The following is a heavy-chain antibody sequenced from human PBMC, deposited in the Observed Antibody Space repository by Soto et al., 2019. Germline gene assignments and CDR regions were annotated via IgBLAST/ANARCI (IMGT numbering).Heavy chain of an antibody. CDR3: AWRGPDAFDI. CDR2: INAGNGNT. J-gene: IGHJ3*02. CDR1: GYTFTSYA. D-gene: IGHD3-10*01. V-gene: IGHV1-3*01. Sequence: EASVKVSCKASGYTFTSYAMHWVRQAPGQRLEWMGWINAGNGNTKYSQKFQGRVTITADTSTSTAYMELSSLRSEDTAVYYCAWRGPDAFDIWGQGTMVTVSS.